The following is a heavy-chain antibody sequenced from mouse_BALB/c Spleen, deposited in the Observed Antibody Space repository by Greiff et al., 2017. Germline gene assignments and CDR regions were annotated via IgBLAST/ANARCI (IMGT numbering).Heavy chain of an antibody. CDR1: GDSITSGY. V-gene: IGHV3-8*02. CDR3: ARGYYDDGGFAY. J-gene: IGHJ3*01. CDR2: ISYSGST. Sequence: EVQLVESGPSLVKPSQTLSLTCSVTGDSITSGYWNWIRKFPGNKLEYMGYISYSGSTYYNPSLKSRISITRDTSKNQYYLQLNSVTTEDTATYYCARGYYDDGGFAYWGQGTLVTVSA. D-gene: IGHD2-4*01.